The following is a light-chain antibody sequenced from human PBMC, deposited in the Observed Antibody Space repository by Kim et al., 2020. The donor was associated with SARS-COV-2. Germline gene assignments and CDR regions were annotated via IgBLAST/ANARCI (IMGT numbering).Light chain of an antibody. V-gene: IGLV3-1*01. Sequence: VAPSQTATITCSGHNVSTKYASWYQHGPGQSPLLIIFQNATRPSGLPERFSSSNSGDTATLTITGTQAMDEADYYCQAWDSTTARVFGTGTKVTVL. CDR2: QNA. CDR3: QAWDSTTARV. J-gene: IGLJ1*01. CDR1: NVSTKY.